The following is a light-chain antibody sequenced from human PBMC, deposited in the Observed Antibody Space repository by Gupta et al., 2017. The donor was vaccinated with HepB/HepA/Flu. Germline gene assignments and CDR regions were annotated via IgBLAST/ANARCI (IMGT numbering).Light chain of an antibody. V-gene: IGKV1-33*01. CDR2: GAS. CDR3: QQDDHLPYA. J-gene: IGKJ2*01. CDR1: HDINTF. Sequence: EIHMSQSPSSLSSSVGDRVTITCQATHDINTFLNWFQEKSGKAPRLLIYGASNLESGVPPRFSGSGSGTQFSLTITNLQPEDVASYVCQQDDHLPYAFGQGTKLEI.